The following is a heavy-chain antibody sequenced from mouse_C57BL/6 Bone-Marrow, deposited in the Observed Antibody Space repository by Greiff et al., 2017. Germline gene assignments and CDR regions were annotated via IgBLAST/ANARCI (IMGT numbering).Heavy chain of an antibody. J-gene: IGHJ4*01. D-gene: IGHD2-14*01. CDR3: ARASYYRGMDY. V-gene: IGHV3-6*01. CDR1: GYSITSGYY. CDR2: ISYDGSN. Sequence: DVKLVESGPGLVKPSQSLSLTCSVTGYSITSGYYWNWIRQFPGNKLEWMGYISYDGSNNYNPSLKNRISITRDTSKNQFFLKLNSVTTEDTATYYCARASYYRGMDYWGQGTSVTVSS.